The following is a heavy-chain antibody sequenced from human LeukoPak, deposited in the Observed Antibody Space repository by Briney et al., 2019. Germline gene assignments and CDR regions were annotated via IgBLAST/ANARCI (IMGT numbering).Heavy chain of an antibody. CDR3: AKGGNYAPLDY. CDR1: GFTFSDSA. Sequence: GGSLRLSCAASGFTFSDSAMTWVRQAPEKALEWVSAISTSGSDTIYTDSVRGRFTISRDNSKNTLYLQMNSLRAEDTAVYYCAKGGNYAPLDYWGQGTLVTVS. CDR2: ISTSGSDT. D-gene: IGHD1-7*01. J-gene: IGHJ4*02. V-gene: IGHV3-23*01.